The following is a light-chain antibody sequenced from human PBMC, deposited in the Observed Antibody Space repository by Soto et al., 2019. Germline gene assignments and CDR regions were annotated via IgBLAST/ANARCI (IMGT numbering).Light chain of an antibody. J-gene: IGKJ2*01. Sequence: DIQMTQSPSTLSASVGDRVTITCRASQSISSWLAWYQQKPGKAPKLLIYKASSLESGVPSRFSGSGSGTEFTLTISSLQPDDFTTHYSQQYNSAYTFGQRTKVGIK. CDR1: QSISSW. V-gene: IGKV1-5*03. CDR2: KAS. CDR3: QQYNSAYT.